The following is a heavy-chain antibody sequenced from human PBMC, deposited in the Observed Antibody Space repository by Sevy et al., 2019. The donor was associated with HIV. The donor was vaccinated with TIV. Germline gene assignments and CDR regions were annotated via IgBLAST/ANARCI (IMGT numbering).Heavy chain of an antibody. V-gene: IGHV3-48*02. CDR2: ISYTSTTI. Sequence: GGSLRLSYAVSGFTFNTYNMSWVRQAPGKGLEWVSYISYTSTTIYYADSVRGRFTISRDNAKNTLYLQMNSLRDEDTAVYYCASSDATSRFGYYYFAMDFWGQGTSVTASS. D-gene: IGHD3-22*01. CDR1: GFTFNTYN. CDR3: ASSDATSRFGYYYFAMDF. J-gene: IGHJ6*02.